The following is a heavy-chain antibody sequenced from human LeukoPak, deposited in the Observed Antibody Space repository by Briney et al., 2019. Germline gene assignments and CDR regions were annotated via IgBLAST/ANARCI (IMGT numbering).Heavy chain of an antibody. CDR1: GGSISSYY. CDR2: IYTSGST. J-gene: IGHJ5*02. V-gene: IGHV4-4*07. Sequence: SETLSLTCTVSGGSISSYYGSWIRQPAGKGLEWIGRIYTSGSTNYNPSLKSRVTMSVDTSKNQFSLKLSSVTAADTAVYYCARVGYDSSGYYVWFDPWGQGTLVTASS. D-gene: IGHD3-22*01. CDR3: ARVGYDSSGYYVWFDP.